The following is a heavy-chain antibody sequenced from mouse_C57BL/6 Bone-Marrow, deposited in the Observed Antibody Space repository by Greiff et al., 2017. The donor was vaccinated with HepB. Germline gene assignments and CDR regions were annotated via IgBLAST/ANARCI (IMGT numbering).Heavy chain of an antibody. CDR3: AREDGLLRAYFDY. D-gene: IGHD1-1*01. Sequence: EVKLVESEGGLVQPGSSMKLSCTASGFTFSDYYMAWVRQVPEKGLEWVANINYDGSSTYYLDSLKSRFIISRDNAKNILYLQMSSLKSEDTATYYCAREDGLLRAYFDYWGQGTTLTVSS. J-gene: IGHJ2*01. CDR2: INYDGSST. CDR1: GFTFSDYY. V-gene: IGHV5-16*01.